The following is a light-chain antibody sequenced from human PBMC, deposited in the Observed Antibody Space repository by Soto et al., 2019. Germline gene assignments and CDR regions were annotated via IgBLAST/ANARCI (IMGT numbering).Light chain of an antibody. V-gene: IGKV1-39*01. J-gene: IGKJ5*01. CDR1: QSISNY. CDR3: QQSYNSPNT. CDR2: AAS. Sequence: DIQMTQSPSSLSASVGDRVTITCRASQSISNYLNWYQQKPGKAPKLLIYAASSLQSGVPSRFSGSGSGTDFTLTISSLQPEDCATYYCQQSYNSPNTFGQGTRLEIK.